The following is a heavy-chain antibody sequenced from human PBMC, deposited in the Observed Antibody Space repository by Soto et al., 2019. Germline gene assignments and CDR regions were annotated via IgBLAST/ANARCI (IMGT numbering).Heavy chain of an antibody. CDR1: AGAIRNSIYY. J-gene: IGHJ4*02. CDR3: ARHRIAVDGPLDL. D-gene: IGHD6-19*01. Sequence: PSETLSLTCTVSAGAIRNSIYYWGWIRQPPGKGLEWIGTIYYNGSVAYNPSLKSRVTLSVATSRNNFSVKIHSVTAADAAVYCCARHRIAVDGPLDLWGQGTLVTDSS. V-gene: IGHV4-39*01. CDR2: IYYNGSV.